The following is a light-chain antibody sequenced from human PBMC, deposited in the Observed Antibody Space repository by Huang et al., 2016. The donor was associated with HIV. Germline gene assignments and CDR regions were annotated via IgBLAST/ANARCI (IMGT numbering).Light chain of an antibody. CDR2: GAS. Sequence: EIVMTQSPATLSVSPGERATLSCRASQSVSSNLAWYQQKPGQAPRHLIYGASTRATGIPDRVSGSGSGTEFSLTISGLQSEDLAVYYCQQYNNWLYTFGQGTKLEIK. CDR1: QSVSSN. CDR3: QQYNNWLYT. V-gene: IGKV3-15*01. J-gene: IGKJ2*01.